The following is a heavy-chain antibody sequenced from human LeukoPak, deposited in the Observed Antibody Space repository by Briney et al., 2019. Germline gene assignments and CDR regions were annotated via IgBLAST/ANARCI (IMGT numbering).Heavy chain of an antibody. Sequence: ASVKVSCKASGYTFTSYDINWVRQATGQGLEWMGWMNPNSGNTGYAQKFQGRVTITTDESTSTAYMELSSLRSEDTAVYYCARGRIVLMVYAIYDYWGQGTLVTVSS. CDR3: ARGRIVLMVYAIYDY. J-gene: IGHJ4*02. V-gene: IGHV1-8*01. CDR2: MNPNSGNT. CDR1: GYTFTSYD. D-gene: IGHD2-8*01.